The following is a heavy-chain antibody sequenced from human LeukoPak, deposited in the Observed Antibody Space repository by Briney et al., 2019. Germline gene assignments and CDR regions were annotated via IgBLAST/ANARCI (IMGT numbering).Heavy chain of an antibody. CDR2: IIPIFGTA. J-gene: IGHJ6*03. V-gene: IGHV1-69*05. Sequence: ASVKVSCKASGGTFSSYAISWVRQAPGQGLEWMGRIIPIFGTANYAQKFLGRVTITTDESTSTASMELSSLRSEDTAVYYCARDLGSLGYCSGGSCYPPYYYYYMDVWGKGTTVTVSS. D-gene: IGHD2-15*01. CDR3: ARDLGSLGYCSGGSCYPPYYYYYMDV. CDR1: GGTFSSYA.